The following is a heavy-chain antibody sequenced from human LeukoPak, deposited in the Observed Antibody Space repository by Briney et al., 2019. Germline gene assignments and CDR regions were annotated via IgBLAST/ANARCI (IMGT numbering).Heavy chain of an antibody. Sequence: GSLRLSCAVSGFTVGINYMSWVRQAPGKGLEWVSVIFSGGSTFYADSVKGRFTISRDSSKNILYLQMSSLRADDTAVYYCARDTTSGWQHDYWGQGTLVTVSS. CDR1: GFTVGINY. V-gene: IGHV3-66*01. D-gene: IGHD6-19*01. J-gene: IGHJ4*02. CDR3: ARDTTSGWQHDY. CDR2: IFSGGST.